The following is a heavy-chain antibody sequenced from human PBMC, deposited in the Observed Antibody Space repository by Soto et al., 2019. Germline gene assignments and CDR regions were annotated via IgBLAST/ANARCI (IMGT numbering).Heavy chain of an antibody. J-gene: IGHJ6*03. Sequence: GASVKVSCKASGGTFSSYTISWVRQAPGQGLEWMGRIITILGIANYAQKFQGRVTITADKSTSTAYMELSSLRSEDTAVYYCASPSSITGTQLFNHYYYYMDVWGKGTTVTVSS. CDR1: GGTFSSYT. CDR2: IITILGIA. V-gene: IGHV1-69*02. CDR3: ASPSSITGTQLFNHYYYYMDV. D-gene: IGHD1-20*01.